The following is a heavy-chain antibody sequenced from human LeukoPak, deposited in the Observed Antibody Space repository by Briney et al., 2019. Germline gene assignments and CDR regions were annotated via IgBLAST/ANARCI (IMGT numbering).Heavy chain of an antibody. CDR2: INHTGST. J-gene: IGHJ6*03. D-gene: IGHD3-10*02. V-gene: IGHV4-34*01. CDR1: GESFTTFY. Sequence: SETLSLTCAVYGESFTTFYWGWIRQTPGKGLEWIGEINHTGSTNYNPSLESRVTISIDTSKNQFSLKLNSVTAADTAVYYCARRVKVNFVGLFGEDNNYYYMDVWGKGTTVTVS. CDR3: ARRVKVNFVGLFGEDNNYYYMDV.